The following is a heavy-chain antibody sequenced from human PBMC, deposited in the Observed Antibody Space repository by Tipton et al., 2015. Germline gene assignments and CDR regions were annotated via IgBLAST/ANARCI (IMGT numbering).Heavy chain of an antibody. D-gene: IGHD3-22*01. J-gene: IGHJ4*02. V-gene: IGHV1-69*13. CDR3: ARGGITMIAGELPFDY. CDR2: FIPMFGTA. Sequence: QSGAEVKKPGASVKVSCRASGYTFTSYTISWVRQAPGQGLERMGGFIPMFGTANYARRFQGRVTITADESTSTAYMELTSLRSEDTAVYYCARGGITMIAGELPFDYWGQGTLVTVSS. CDR1: GYTFTSYT.